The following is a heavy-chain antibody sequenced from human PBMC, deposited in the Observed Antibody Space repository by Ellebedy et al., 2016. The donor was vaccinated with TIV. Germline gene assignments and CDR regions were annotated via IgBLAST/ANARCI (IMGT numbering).Heavy chain of an antibody. Sequence: MPSETLSLTCTVTGGAISSNTYYWAWIRQPPGKGLEWIWRINYSGTTSYNPSLKSRIAITVDMSKNQFSLILSSVTAADTAVYYCAKLAFSWGSWFDSWGQGTLVTVSS. J-gene: IGHJ5*01. CDR1: GGAISSNTYY. CDR2: INYSGTT. D-gene: IGHD2/OR15-2a*01. V-gene: IGHV4-39*01. CDR3: AKLAFSWGSWFDS.